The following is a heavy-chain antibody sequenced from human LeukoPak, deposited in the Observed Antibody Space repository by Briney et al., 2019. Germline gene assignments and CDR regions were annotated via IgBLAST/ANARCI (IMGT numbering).Heavy chain of an antibody. V-gene: IGHV4-59*01. J-gene: IGHJ6*02. D-gene: IGHD6-13*01. CDR3: ARDNRIRGSSSIHGMDV. CDR2: IYYSGST. Sequence: SETLSLTCTVSGGSISSYYWSWIRQPPGKGLEWIGYIYYSGSTNYNPSLKSRVTISVDTSKNQFSLKLGSVTAADTAVYYCARDNRIRGSSSIHGMDVWGQGTTVTVSS. CDR1: GGSISSYY.